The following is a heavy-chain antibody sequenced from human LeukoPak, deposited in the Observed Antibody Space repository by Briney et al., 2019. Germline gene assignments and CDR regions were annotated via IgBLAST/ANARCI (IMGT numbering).Heavy chain of an antibody. V-gene: IGHV3-21*01. J-gene: IGHJ4*02. Sequence: GGSLRLSCAASGFTFSSYSMNWVRQAPGKGLEWVSSISSSSSYIYYADSVKGRFTISRDNAKNSLYLQMSSLSAEDTAMYYCARSMSGSRELWGQGTLVTVSP. CDR3: ARSMSGSREL. CDR2: ISSSSSYI. D-gene: IGHD1-26*01. CDR1: GFTFSSYS.